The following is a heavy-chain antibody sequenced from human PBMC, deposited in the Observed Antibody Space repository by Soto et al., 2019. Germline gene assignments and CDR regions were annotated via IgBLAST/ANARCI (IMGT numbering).Heavy chain of an antibody. V-gene: IGHV2-5*02. D-gene: IGHD3-3*01. J-gene: IGHJ4*02. CDR3: AHRVLRTVFGLVTTTAIYFDF. CDR1: GFSLTTSGVG. Sequence: QITLNESGPTVVRPTETLTLTCRFSGFSLTTSGVGVGWIRQSPGKAPEWLALIYWDDDKRYSASLKSRLTLTKDTSKLQVVLTVSDLDPTDTATYYCAHRVLRTVFGLVTTTAIYFDFWGQGTPFAVSS. CDR2: IYWDDDK.